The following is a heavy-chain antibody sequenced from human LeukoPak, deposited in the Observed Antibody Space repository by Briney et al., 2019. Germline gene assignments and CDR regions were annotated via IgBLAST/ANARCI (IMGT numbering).Heavy chain of an antibody. J-gene: IGHJ4*02. CDR3: ARAGDYAAAGFDY. D-gene: IGHD4-17*01. Sequence: PGGSLRLSCAGSGFLFNYFALTWVRQAPGKGLEWVSSIGGGGAYIYYADSVKGRFTLSRDPAKNSVFLQMSSLIAEDTAVYYCARAGDYAAAGFDYWGQGTLVTVSS. V-gene: IGHV3-21*01. CDR2: IGGGGAYI. CDR1: GFLFNYFA.